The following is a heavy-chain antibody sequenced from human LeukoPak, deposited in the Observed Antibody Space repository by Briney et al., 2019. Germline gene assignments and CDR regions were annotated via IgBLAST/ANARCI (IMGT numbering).Heavy chain of an antibody. D-gene: IGHD3-3*01. CDR3: AKAARNRRIYDVCDK. J-gene: IGHJ4*02. Sequence: PGESLRLSCAASGFTFNSYAMSWVRQAPGKGLEWVSAISGGGGSTYYADSVKGRFTISTDNSKSTLFPQMNSLRAEDTAVYYCAKAARNRRIYDVCDKWGQGTLVTVSS. CDR2: ISGGGGST. V-gene: IGHV3-23*01. CDR1: GFTFNSYA.